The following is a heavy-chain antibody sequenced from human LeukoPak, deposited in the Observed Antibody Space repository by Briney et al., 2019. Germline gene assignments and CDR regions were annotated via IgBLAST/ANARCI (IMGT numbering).Heavy chain of an antibody. V-gene: IGHV4-39*01. D-gene: IGHD6-19*01. CDR2: IYSRGNT. Sequence: SSETLSLTCTVSGDSISSSSYYWAWIRQPPGKGLEWIGAIYSRGNTYYNPSLKSRLTIFIDTSKNQSSLQLRSVIAADTAVYFCARRGWDRPFDYWGQGILVTVSS. J-gene: IGHJ4*02. CDR3: ARRGWDRPFDY. CDR1: GDSISSSSYY.